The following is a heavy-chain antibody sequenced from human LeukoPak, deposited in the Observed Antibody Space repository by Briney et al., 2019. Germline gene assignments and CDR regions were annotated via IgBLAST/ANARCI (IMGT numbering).Heavy chain of an antibody. D-gene: IGHD5-12*01. Sequence: SGPALVKPTQTLTLTCTFSGFSLSTSGMSVSWIRQPPGKALEWLARIDWDDDKYYSTSLKTRLTISKDTSKNQVVLTMTNRDPGNTPTYFWARGDYPTHLDYGGQETLVTVSS. CDR1: GFSLSTSGMS. J-gene: IGHJ4*02. CDR2: IDWDDDK. CDR3: ARGDYPTHLDY. V-gene: IGHV2-70*11.